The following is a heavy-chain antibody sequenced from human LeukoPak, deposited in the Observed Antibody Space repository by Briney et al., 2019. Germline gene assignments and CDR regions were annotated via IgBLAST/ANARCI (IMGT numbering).Heavy chain of an antibody. CDR3: ARDIAASAFDI. V-gene: IGHV3-21*06. Sequence: GGFLRLSCAASGFTLSSYTMNWVRQAPGKGLEWVSSISSSSSYIYYADSVKGRFTISRDNAKNSLYLQMNSLRAEDTTVYYCARDIAASAFDIWGQGTMVTVSS. J-gene: IGHJ3*02. CDR2: ISSSSSYI. CDR1: GFTLSSYT. D-gene: IGHD6-13*01.